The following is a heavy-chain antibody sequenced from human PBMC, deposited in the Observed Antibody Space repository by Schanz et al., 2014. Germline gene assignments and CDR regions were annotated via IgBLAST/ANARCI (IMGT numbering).Heavy chain of an antibody. CDR2: IWYDGSNK. CDR3: ASFGEFLYFDY. D-gene: IGHD3-10*01. J-gene: IGHJ4*02. CDR1: GFTFSNFG. V-gene: IGHV3-30*02. Sequence: VHLVESGGGLVQPGGSLRLSCAASGFTFSNFGMHWVRQAPGKGLEWVAFIWYDGSNKYYADSVKGRFTISRDNSKNTLYLQMNSLRAEDTAVYYCASFGEFLYFDYWGQGTLVTVSS.